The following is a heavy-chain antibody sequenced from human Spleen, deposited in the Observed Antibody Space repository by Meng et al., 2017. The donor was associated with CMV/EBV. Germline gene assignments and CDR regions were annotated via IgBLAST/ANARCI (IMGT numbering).Heavy chain of an antibody. CDR2: IYPGDSDT. V-gene: IGHV5-51*01. Sequence: GESLKISCKGYGYSFTSYWIGWVRQMPGKGLEWMGIIYPGDSDTRYSPSFQGQVTISADKSISTAYLQWSSLKASDTAMYYCARQREYSSSSAPLDYWGQGTLVTVSS. J-gene: IGHJ4*02. CDR3: ARQREYSSSSAPLDY. CDR1: GYSFTSYW. D-gene: IGHD6-6*01.